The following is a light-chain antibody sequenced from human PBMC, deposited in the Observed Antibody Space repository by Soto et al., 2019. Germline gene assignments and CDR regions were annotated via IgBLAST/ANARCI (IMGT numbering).Light chain of an antibody. CDR3: HQYGSSPPYT. CDR2: GSS. CDR1: QSVSGNY. Sequence: EIVLTQSPGTLSLSPGERATLSCRASQSVSGNYLAWYQQKPGQSPRLLISGSSDRATGIPDRFSGSGSGTAFTLTITKVEPADFSVYYCHQYGSSPPYTFGQGTKLEMK. V-gene: IGKV3-20*01. J-gene: IGKJ2*01.